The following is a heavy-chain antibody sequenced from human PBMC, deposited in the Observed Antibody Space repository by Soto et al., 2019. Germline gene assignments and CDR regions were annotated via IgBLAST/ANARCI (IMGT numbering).Heavy chain of an antibody. Sequence: EVQLLESGGGLVQPGGSLRLSCAASGFTFSSYAMSWVRQAPGKGLEWVSAISGSGGSTYYADSVKGRFTISRDNSKNTLYLQMNSLRAEDTAVYYCAKEGGIAYYYYYYGMDVWGQGTTVTVSS. V-gene: IGHV3-23*01. J-gene: IGHJ6*02. CDR2: ISGSGGST. CDR1: GFTFSSYA. CDR3: AKEGGIAYYYYYYGMDV. D-gene: IGHD6-13*01.